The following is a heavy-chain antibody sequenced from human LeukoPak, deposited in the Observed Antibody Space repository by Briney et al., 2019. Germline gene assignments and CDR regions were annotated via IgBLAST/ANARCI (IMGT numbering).Heavy chain of an antibody. D-gene: IGHD3-10*01. Sequence: GRSLRLSCAASGFTFDDYAMHWVRQAPGKGLEWVSGISWNSGSIGYADSVKGRFTISRDNAKNSLYLQMNSLRAGDTAVYYCVRVPRGYNNYFDYWGQGTLVSVSS. CDR2: ISWNSGSI. CDR3: VRVPRGYNNYFDY. J-gene: IGHJ4*02. CDR1: GFTFDDYA. V-gene: IGHV3-9*01.